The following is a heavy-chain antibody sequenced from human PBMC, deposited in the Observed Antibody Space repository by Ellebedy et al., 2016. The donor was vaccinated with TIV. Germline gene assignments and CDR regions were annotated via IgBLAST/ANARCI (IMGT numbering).Heavy chain of an antibody. CDR3: ARTNNGYVDY. V-gene: IGHV6-1*01. J-gene: IGHJ4*02. CDR1: GDSVPSHSAA. Sequence: SQTLSLICAIFGDSVPSHSAAWNWIRQSPSRGLEWLGRTYYRSKWYNSHSVSVKSRITINPDTSKNQFSLHLNLVTTEDTAVYYCARTNNGYVDYWGQGTLVTVSS. CDR2: TYYRSKWYN. D-gene: IGHD3-22*01.